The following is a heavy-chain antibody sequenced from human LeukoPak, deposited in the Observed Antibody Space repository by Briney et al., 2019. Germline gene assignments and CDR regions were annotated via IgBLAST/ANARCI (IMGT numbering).Heavy chain of an antibody. D-gene: IGHD3-22*01. CDR3: ARRPPNYYDSSGYYYVDGGFDY. CDR2: IYYSGST. J-gene: IGHJ4*02. CDR1: GDSTSSSSYF. Sequence: SETLSLTCTVSGDSTSSSSYFWGWIRQPPGKGLEWIGSIYYSGSTYYNPSLKSRVTISVDTSKNQFSLKLSSVTAADTAVYYCARRPPNYYDSSGYYYVDGGFDYWGQGTLVTVSS. V-gene: IGHV4-39*01.